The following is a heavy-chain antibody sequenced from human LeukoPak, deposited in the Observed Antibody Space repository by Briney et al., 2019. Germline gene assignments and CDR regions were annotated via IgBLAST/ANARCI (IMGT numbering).Heavy chain of an antibody. CDR3: ARRDSSNWYSLDY. J-gene: IGHJ4*02. CDR2: ISSSSSTI. V-gene: IGHV3-48*04. CDR1: GFTFSSYS. Sequence: GGSLRLSCAASGFTFSSYSMNWVRQAPGKGLEWVSYISSSSSTIYYADSVKGRFTTSRDNAKNSLYLQMNSLRAEDTAVYYCARRDSSNWYSLDYWGQGTLVTVSS. D-gene: IGHD6-13*01.